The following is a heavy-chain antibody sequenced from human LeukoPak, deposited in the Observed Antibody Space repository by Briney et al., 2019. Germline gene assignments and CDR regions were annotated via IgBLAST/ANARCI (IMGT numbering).Heavy chain of an antibody. CDR1: GFTFSSYW. V-gene: IGHV3-7*01. CDR3: ARDRMYYYMDV. CDR2: IKQDGSEK. Sequence: GGSLRLSCAASGFTFSSYWMSWVRQAPGKGLEWVANIKQDGSEKYYVDSVKGRFTISRDNAKNSLYLQMNSLRAEGTAVYYCARDRMYYYMDVWGKGTTVTVSS. J-gene: IGHJ6*03.